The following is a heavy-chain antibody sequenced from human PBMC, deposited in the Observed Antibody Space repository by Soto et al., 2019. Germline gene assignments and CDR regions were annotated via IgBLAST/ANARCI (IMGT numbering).Heavy chain of an antibody. D-gene: IGHD6-19*01. CDR1: GYTLTGYY. CDR3: ARAGYSSGWYIGY. J-gene: IGHJ4*02. Sequence: ASVKVSCKASGYTLTGYYMHWVRQAPGQGLEWMGCINPKNGDTYYAQKFQGRVTLTRDTSVSTAHMELSRLRSDDTAVYYCARAGYSSGWYIGYWGQGTLVTVSS. V-gene: IGHV1-2*02. CDR2: INPKNGDT.